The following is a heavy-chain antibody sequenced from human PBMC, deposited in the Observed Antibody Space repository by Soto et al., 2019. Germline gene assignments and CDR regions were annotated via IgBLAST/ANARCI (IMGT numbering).Heavy chain of an antibody. CDR1: GYTFTGYY. V-gene: IGHV1-2*02. J-gene: IGHJ6*02. Sequence: QVQLVQSGAEVKKPGASVKVSCKASGYTFTGYYMHWVRQAPGQGLEWMGWINPNSGGTNYAQKFQGRVTMTRDTSVSTAYMERSRLRSDDTAVYYCARDLEEAGGDSYGNYYYYYGMDVWGQGTTVTVSS. D-gene: IGHD5-18*01. CDR3: ARDLEEAGGDSYGNYYYYYGMDV. CDR2: INPNSGGT.